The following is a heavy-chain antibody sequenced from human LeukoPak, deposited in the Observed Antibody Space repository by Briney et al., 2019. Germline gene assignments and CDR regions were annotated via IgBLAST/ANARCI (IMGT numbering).Heavy chain of an antibody. Sequence: GESLNISCKGSGYSFPIYWIAWVRQMPGKGLEWMGIIYPGDSDTRYSPSFQGQITILADKSISTAYLQWSSLKASDTAMYYCARRSTYGSGTNYLFDYWGQGTLVTVSS. CDR3: ARRSTYGSGTNYLFDY. V-gene: IGHV5-51*01. CDR2: IYPGDSDT. CDR1: GYSFPIYW. D-gene: IGHD3-10*01. J-gene: IGHJ4*02.